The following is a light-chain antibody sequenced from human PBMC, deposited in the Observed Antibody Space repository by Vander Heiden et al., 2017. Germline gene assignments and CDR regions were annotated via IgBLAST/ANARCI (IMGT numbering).Light chain of an antibody. V-gene: IGKV4-1*01. CDR2: WAS. CDR3: QQYYSTPLT. CDR1: QSVLYSSNNKNY. J-gene: IGKJ5*01. Sequence: DIVMTQSPDSLAVSLGERATINCKSSQSVLYSSNNKNYLAWYQQKPGQPPKLLIYWASTRESGVPDRFSGSGSGPDFTLTISSLQAADVAVYYCQQYYSTPLTFGQGTRLEIK.